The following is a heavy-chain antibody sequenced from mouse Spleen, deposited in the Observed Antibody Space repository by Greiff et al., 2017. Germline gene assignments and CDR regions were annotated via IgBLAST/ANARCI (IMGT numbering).Heavy chain of an antibody. V-gene: IGHV1-19*01. CDR2: INPYNGGT. CDR1: GYTFTDYY. D-gene: IGHD3-1*01. J-gene: IGHJ2*01. CDR3: AIRGFSGGEYYFDY. Sequence: EVQLQQSGPVLVKPGASVKMSCKASGYTFTDYYMNWVKQSHGKSLEWIGVINPYNGGTSYNQKFKGKATLTVDKSSSTAYMELNSLTSEDSAVYYCAIRGFSGGEYYFDYWGQGTTLTVSS.